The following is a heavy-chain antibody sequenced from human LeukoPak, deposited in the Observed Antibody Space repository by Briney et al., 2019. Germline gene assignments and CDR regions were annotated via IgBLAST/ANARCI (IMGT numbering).Heavy chain of an antibody. CDR3: ARQAVNTAFDI. V-gene: IGHV5-51*01. Sequence: GESLKISCKGSGYSFTSYWIGWVRQMPGQGLEWMGIIYPGDSDTRYSPSFQGQVTFSADKFISTAYLQWSSLKASDTAMYYCARQAVNTAFDIWGQGTMVTVSS. CDR2: IYPGDSDT. D-gene: IGHD6-19*01. CDR1: GYSFTSYW. J-gene: IGHJ3*02.